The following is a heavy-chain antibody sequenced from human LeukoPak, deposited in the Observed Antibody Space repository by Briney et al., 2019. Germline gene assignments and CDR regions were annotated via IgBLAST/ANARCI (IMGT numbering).Heavy chain of an antibody. CDR1: GGSFSGYY. J-gene: IGHJ6*03. CDR3: AREYCSSTSCYPPRRYYYYYYMDV. D-gene: IGHD2-2*01. Sequence: SETLSLTCAVYGGSFSGYYWSWIRQPPGKGLEWIGEINHSGSTNYNPSLKSRVTISVDTSKSQFSLKLSSVTAADTAVYYCAREYCSSTSCYPPRRYYYYYYMDVWGKGTTVTVSS. CDR2: INHSGST. V-gene: IGHV4-34*01.